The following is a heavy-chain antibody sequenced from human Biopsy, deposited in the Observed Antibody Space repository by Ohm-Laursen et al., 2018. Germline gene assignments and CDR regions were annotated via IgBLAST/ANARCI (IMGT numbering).Heavy chain of an antibody. V-gene: IGHV4-34*01. CDR3: VRGVDYYDPYHYYALDV. Sequence: SETLSLTRAVYGESFNGYYWSWIRQTPGKGLEWIGEINHSGRTNYNPSLKSRVTISVDTSKNQFSLKVRSVTAADTAVYYCVRGVDYYDPYHYYALDVWGQGTTVTVSS. D-gene: IGHD3-22*01. CDR1: GESFNGYY. CDR2: INHSGRT. J-gene: IGHJ6*02.